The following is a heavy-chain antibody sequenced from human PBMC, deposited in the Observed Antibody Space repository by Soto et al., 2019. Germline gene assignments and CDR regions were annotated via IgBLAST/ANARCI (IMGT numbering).Heavy chain of an antibody. V-gene: IGHV1-3*01. J-gene: IGHJ4*02. CDR2: INAGNGNT. CDR1: GYTFTSYA. D-gene: IGHD6-19*01. CDR3: ARLSIAVADHFDY. Sequence: ASVKVSCKASGYTFTSYAMHWVRQAPGQRLEWMGWINAGNGNTKYSQKFQGRVTITRDTSASTAYMELGSLRSEDTAVYYCARLSIAVADHFDYWGQGTLVTVSS.